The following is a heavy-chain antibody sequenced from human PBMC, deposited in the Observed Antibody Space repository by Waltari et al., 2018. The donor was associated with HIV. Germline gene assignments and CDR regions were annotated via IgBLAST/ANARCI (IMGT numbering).Heavy chain of an antibody. CDR3: ARLGGGYSYGLSHEFDY. D-gene: IGHD5-18*01. V-gene: IGHV1-46*03. CDR1: GYTFTSYY. Sequence: QVQLVQSGAEVKKPGASVKVSCKASGYTFTSYYMHWVRQAPGQGLEWMGIINPSGGSTSYGQKFQGRVTMTRDTSTSTVYMELSSLRSEDTAVYYCARLGGGYSYGLSHEFDYWGQGTLVTVSS. J-gene: IGHJ4*02. CDR2: INPSGGST.